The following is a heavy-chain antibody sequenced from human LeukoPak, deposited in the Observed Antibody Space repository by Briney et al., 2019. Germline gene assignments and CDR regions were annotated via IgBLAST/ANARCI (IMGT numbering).Heavy chain of an antibody. V-gene: IGHV3-23*01. Sequence: GGSLRLSCAGSGFSFSSNTMSWVRQAPGRGLEWVSAISNNGGRTDYADSVKGRFTISRDNSKSTLYLHMGSLRAEDTAVYYCARDEDTSALSEYWGQGTLVTVSS. CDR3: ARDEDTSALSEY. CDR1: GFSFSSNT. D-gene: IGHD2/OR15-2a*01. J-gene: IGHJ4*02. CDR2: ISNNGGRT.